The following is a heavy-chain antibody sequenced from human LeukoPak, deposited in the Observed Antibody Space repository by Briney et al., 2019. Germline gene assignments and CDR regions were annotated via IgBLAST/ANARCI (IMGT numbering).Heavy chain of an antibody. J-gene: IGHJ4*02. CDR2: VSGSGDST. V-gene: IGHV3-23*01. CDR1: GCTFSSYA. CDR3: AKDLYTVPGACDY. Sequence: GGSLRLSCAASGCTFSSYAMNWVRQAPGKGLEWVSGVSGSGDSTYYTDSVKGRFTISRDISRNTMYLQMNSLRVEDTAIYYCAKDLYTVPGACDYWGRGTLVTVSS. D-gene: IGHD6-19*01.